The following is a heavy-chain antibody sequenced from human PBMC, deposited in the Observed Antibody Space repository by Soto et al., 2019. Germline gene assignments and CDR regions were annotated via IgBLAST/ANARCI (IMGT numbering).Heavy chain of an antibody. CDR1: GFTFSSYA. CDR3: ATPGPXARYCSGGNCFDSYFDY. D-gene: IGHD2-15*01. CDR2: ISGSGGST. Sequence: PGESLRLSCAASGFTFSSYAMSWVRQAPGKGLEWVSAISGSGGSTYYADSVKGRFTISRDNSKNTLYLQMSSLRAEDTAVYYCATPGPXARYCSGGNCFDSYFDYWGQGTLVTVSS. V-gene: IGHV3-23*01. J-gene: IGHJ4*02.